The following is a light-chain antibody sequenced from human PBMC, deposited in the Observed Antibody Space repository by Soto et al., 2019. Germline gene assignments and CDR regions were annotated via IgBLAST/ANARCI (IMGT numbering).Light chain of an antibody. CDR1: QSIGYY. V-gene: IGKV3-11*01. CDR3: QQYYSTPPIT. Sequence: EIVLTQSPATLSLSPGERATLSCRASQSIGYYLAWYQEKPGQAPRLLIYDASIRATGIPARFSGSWSGTDFTLTINGLEPEDSAVYYCQQYYSTPPITFGQGTRLEIK. J-gene: IGKJ5*01. CDR2: DAS.